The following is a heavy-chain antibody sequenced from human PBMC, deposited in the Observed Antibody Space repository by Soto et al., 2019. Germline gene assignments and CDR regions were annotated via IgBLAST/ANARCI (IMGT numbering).Heavy chain of an antibody. J-gene: IGHJ6*03. CDR3: ARGRGSERYYYYYYMDL. D-gene: IGHD3-10*01. Sequence: GGSLRLSCAASGVTFSSYVMYWVRQAPGKGLEWVAGLWYDGSKTYYADSVKGRFTISRDNSKSTLYLQMNSLRAEDTAVYYCARGRGSERYYYYYYMDLWGKGTTVTVSS. V-gene: IGHV3-33*07. CDR2: LWYDGSKT. CDR1: GVTFSSYV.